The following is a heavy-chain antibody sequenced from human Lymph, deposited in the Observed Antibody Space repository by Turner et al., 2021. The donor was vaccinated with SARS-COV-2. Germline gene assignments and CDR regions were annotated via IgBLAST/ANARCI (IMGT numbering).Heavy chain of an antibody. J-gene: IGHJ6*02. Sequence: EVQLVETGGGLIQPGGSLGLSCAASGIIVSRNYMNWVRQAPGKGLVWVSVIYSGGTTYYADSVKGRFTISRDNSKNTLYLQMNSLRVEDTAVYYCARDLGTYGMDVWGQGTTVTVSS. CDR1: GIIVSRNY. CDR2: IYSGGTT. V-gene: IGHV3-53*02. D-gene: IGHD6-13*01. CDR3: ARDLGTYGMDV.